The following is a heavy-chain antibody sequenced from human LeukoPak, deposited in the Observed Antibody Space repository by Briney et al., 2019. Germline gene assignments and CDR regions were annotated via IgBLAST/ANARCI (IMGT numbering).Heavy chain of an antibody. CDR1: GFTFSGYA. Sequence: GGSLRLSCAASGFTFSGYAMSWGRQAPGKGLEWVSSIAGSGRHTYYADSVKGRFTISRDNSKNTLYLQMNRLRAEDTAVYYCARNPYDSSGYKAPYWHFDLWGRGTLVTVSS. D-gene: IGHD3-22*01. CDR2: IAGSGRHT. CDR3: ARNPYDSSGYKAPYWHFDL. J-gene: IGHJ2*01. V-gene: IGHV3-23*01.